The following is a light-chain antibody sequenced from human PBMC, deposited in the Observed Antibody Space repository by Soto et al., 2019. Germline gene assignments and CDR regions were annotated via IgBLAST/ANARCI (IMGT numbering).Light chain of an antibody. Sequence: QSVLTQPASVSGSPGQSISISCTGTSSDIGTYNYVSWYQQHPGKAPKLLIWEVSHRPSGVSDRFSASKSGNTASLTISGLRAEDEADYYCSSYTSSSTLVFGGGTKLTVL. V-gene: IGLV2-14*01. CDR1: SSDIGTYNY. CDR2: EVS. CDR3: SSYTSSSTLV. J-gene: IGLJ2*01.